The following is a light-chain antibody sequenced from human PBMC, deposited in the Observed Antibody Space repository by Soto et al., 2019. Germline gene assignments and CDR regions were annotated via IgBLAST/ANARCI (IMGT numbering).Light chain of an antibody. CDR1: SSDVGGYNY. J-gene: IGLJ3*02. V-gene: IGLV2-14*01. Sequence: QSALTQPASVSGSPGQSITSSCTGTSSDVGGYNYVSWYQQHPGKAPKLIIYEVTNRPSGGSGRFSGSKSGNTASLTISGLQAEDEADYYCSLFTTSSTLGVFGGGTKLPVL. CDR3: SLFTTSSTLGV. CDR2: EVT.